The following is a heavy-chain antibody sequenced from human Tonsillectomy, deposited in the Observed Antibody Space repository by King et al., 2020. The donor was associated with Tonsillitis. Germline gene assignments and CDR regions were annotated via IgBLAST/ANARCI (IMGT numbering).Heavy chain of an antibody. D-gene: IGHD2-21*02. Sequence: QLVQSGAEVKKPGSSVKVSCKASGGTFSSYAISWVRQAPGQGLEWMGGIIPILGTTNYAQKFQGRVTLTADESTSTAYMELSSLRSEDTAVYYCARGGHIVVVTAQYFYYYYMDVWGKGTTVTVSS. CDR2: IIPILGTT. J-gene: IGHJ6*03. CDR3: ARGGHIVVVTAQYFYYYYMDV. V-gene: IGHV1-69*01. CDR1: GGTFSSYA.